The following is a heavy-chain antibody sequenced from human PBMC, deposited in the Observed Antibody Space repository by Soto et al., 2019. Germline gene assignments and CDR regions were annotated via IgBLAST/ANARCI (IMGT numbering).Heavy chain of an antibody. CDR2: IYWNDDK. D-gene: IGHD3-9*01. V-gene: IGHV2-5*01. CDR3: AHRSLRYSAPDPFDP. CDR1: GFSLSTSGVG. Sequence: QITLKESGPTLLKPTQTLTLTCTFSGFSLSTSGVGGGGIRQPQGKALEWLALIYWNDDKRYSPSLKSRLTIAKDTSKIPVVLTMTNMDPEYTATYYCAHRSLRYSAPDPFDPWGQGTLVTVSS. J-gene: IGHJ5*02.